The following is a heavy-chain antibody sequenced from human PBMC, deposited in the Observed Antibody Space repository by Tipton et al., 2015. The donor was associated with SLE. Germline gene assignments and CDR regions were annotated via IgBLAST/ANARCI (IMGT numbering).Heavy chain of an antibody. V-gene: IGHV3-23*01. CDR3: ARDFTVTRWYFDL. CDR1: GFTFSSYA. J-gene: IGHJ2*01. CDR2: ISGSGGST. Sequence: SLRLSCAASGFTFSSYAMSWVRQAPGKGLEWVSAISGSGGSTYYADSVKGRFTISRDNAKNSLYLQMNSLRAEDTAVYYCARDFTVTRWYFDLWGRGTLVTVSS. D-gene: IGHD4-11*01.